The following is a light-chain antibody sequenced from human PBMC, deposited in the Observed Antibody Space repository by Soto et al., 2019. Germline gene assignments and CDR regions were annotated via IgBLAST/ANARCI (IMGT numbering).Light chain of an antibody. J-gene: IGLJ3*02. V-gene: IGLV4-69*01. CDR1: SGHNSYA. Sequence: QLVLTQPPSASASLGASVKLTCTLSSGHNSYAIAWHQQQPEKGPRYLMKLNSDGSHSKGDGIPDRFSGSSSGAERSLTIASLQSEEEADYYCQTWSTDIRVFGGGTKLTVL. CDR2: LNSDGSH. CDR3: QTWSTDIRV.